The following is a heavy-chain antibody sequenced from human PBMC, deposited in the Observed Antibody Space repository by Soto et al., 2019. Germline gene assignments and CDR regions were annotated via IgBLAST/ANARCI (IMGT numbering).Heavy chain of an antibody. V-gene: IGHV3-7*03. CDR1: GFTFSSYW. D-gene: IGHD3-3*01. J-gene: IGHJ6*02. Sequence: VQLVESGGGLVQPGGSLRLSCAASGFTFSSYWMNWVRQVPGKGLEWVATIKQDGSEKNYVDSVKGRFTISRDNAKQSLDLQMNSLRAEDTAVYHCARRGYDLWNGYMGGMDVWGRGTTVTVSS. CDR3: ARRGYDLWNGYMGGMDV. CDR2: IKQDGSEK.